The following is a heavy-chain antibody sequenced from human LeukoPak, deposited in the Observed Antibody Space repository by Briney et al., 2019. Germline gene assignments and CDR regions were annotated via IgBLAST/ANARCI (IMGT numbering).Heavy chain of an antibody. J-gene: IGHJ4*02. D-gene: IGHD1-26*01. CDR1: GFTFSSYA. CDR3: AKGVVGATGPFDY. CDR2: ISGSGGST. Sequence: PGGFLRLSCAASGFTFSSYAMSWVRQAPGKGLEWVSAISGSGGSTYYADSVKSRFTISRDNSKNTLYLQMNSLRAEDTAVYYCAKGVVGATGPFDYWGQGTLVTVSS. V-gene: IGHV3-23*01.